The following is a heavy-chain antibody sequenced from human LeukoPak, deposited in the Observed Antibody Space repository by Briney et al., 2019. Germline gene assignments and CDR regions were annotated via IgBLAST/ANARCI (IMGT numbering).Heavy chain of an antibody. CDR1: GYSISSGYY. Sequence: SETLSLTCTVSGYSISSGYYWGWLRQPPGKGLELIGSIYHSGSTYYNPSLKSRVTISVDTSKNQFSLKLSSVTAADTAVYYLARSSGMATTFFDYWGQGTLVTVSS. J-gene: IGHJ4*02. D-gene: IGHD5-24*01. V-gene: IGHV4-38-2*02. CDR3: ARSSGMATTFFDY. CDR2: IYHSGST.